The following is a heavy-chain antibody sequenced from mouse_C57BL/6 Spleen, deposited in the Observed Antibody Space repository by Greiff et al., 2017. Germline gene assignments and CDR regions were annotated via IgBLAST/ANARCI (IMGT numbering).Heavy chain of an antibody. CDR3: ARSPYCYGNSHYAMDY. CDR1: GYTFTGYW. D-gene: IGHD1-1*01. V-gene: IGHV1-9*01. Sequence: QVQLQQSGAELMKPGASVKLSCKATGYTFTGYWIAWVKQRPGHGLEWIGEILPGSGSTNYNEKFKGKATVTADTSSNTAYIQLSSLTTEDSAIYYCARSPYCYGNSHYAMDYWGQGTSVTVSS. J-gene: IGHJ4*01. CDR2: ILPGSGST.